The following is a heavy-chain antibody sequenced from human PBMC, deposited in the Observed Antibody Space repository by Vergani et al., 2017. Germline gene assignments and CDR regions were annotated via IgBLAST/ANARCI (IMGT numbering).Heavy chain of an antibody. J-gene: IGHJ4*02. CDR3: ANIPGVWFGDREGGFDY. CDR1: GFSLSRFW. D-gene: IGHD3-10*01. CDR2: ISPDGSAT. Sequence: DVHLAESGGGFFQPGGSLRLSCAASGFSLSRFWMSWVRQAPEKGLEWVAHISPDGSATSYVDSVKGRFTISRDNFKNTLSLQMNSLRPEDTALYYCANIPGVWFGDREGGFDYWGLGTLVTVSS. V-gene: IGHV3-7*01.